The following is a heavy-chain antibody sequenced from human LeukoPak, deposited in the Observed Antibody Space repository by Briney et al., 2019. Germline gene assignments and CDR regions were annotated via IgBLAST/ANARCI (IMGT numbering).Heavy chain of an antibody. Sequence: PGGSLRLSCAASGFTFNSYGMHWVRRAPGKGLEWVAFIRYDGSNKYYADSVKGRFTISRDNSKNTLYLQMNSLRAEDTAVYYCAKDLTYYYGSGKSSWGQGTLVTVSS. CDR3: AKDLTYYYGSGKSS. J-gene: IGHJ4*02. CDR1: GFTFNSYG. D-gene: IGHD3-10*01. V-gene: IGHV3-30*02. CDR2: IRYDGSNK.